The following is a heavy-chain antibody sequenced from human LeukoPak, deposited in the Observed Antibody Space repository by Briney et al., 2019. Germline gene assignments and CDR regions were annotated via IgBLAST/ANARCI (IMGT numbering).Heavy chain of an antibody. CDR1: GGSISSSSYY. J-gene: IGHJ4*02. Sequence: SETLSLTCTVSGGSISSSSYYWGWIRQPPGKGLEWIGSIYYSGSTYYNPSLKSRVTISVDTSKNQFSLKLSSVTAADTAVYYCARLYYYGSGALFFDYWGQGTLVTVSS. CDR2: IYYSGST. V-gene: IGHV4-39*01. CDR3: ARLYYYGSGALFFDY. D-gene: IGHD3-10*01.